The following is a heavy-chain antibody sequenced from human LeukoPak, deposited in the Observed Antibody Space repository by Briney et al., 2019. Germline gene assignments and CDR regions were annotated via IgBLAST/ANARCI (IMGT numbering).Heavy chain of an antibody. J-gene: IGHJ4*02. Sequence: GGSLRLSCAASGSTFNSYWMHWVRQAPGKGLVWVSQINNDGSTTRYADSVKGRFTISRDNSKNTLYLQMNSLRAEDTAVYYCARDADSYGYGPFDYWGQGTLVTVSS. CDR3: ARDADSYGYGPFDY. D-gene: IGHD5-18*01. CDR1: GSTFNSYW. CDR2: INNDGSTT. V-gene: IGHV3-74*01.